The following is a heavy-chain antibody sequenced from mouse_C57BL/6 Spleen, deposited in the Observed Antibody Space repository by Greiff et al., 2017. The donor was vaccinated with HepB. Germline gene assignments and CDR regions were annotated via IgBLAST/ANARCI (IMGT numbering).Heavy chain of an antibody. CDR1: GYTFTEYT. V-gene: IGHV1-62-2*01. CDR3: ARYEGAYDGYPYWYFDV. J-gene: IGHJ1*03. Sequence: VKVVESGAELVKPGASVKLSCKASGYTFTEYTIHWVKQRSGQGLEWIGWFYPGSGSIKYNEKFKDKATLTADKSSSTVYMELSRLTSEDSAVYFCARYEGAYDGYPYWYFDVWGTGTTVTVSS. CDR2: FYPGSGSI. D-gene: IGHD2-3*01.